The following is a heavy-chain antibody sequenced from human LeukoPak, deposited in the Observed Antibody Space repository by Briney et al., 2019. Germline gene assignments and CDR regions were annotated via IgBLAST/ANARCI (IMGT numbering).Heavy chain of an antibody. Sequence: PGGSLRLSCGASGFTFRSYWMHWVRHAPGKGLVWISRINSDGSTTSYADSVKGRFTISRDNAKNTLYLQMNSLRAEDTAVYYCARGNYYGQDYWGQGTLVTVSS. CDR2: INSDGSTT. D-gene: IGHD3-10*01. CDR1: GFTFRSYW. V-gene: IGHV3-74*01. J-gene: IGHJ4*02. CDR3: ARGNYYGQDY.